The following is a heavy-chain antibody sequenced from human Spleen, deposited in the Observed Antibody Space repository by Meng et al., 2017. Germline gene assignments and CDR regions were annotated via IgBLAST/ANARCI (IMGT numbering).Heavy chain of an antibody. CDR2: IGHSGFT. D-gene: IGHD1/OR15-1a*01. Sequence: QPQLQESGPGLVKPSETLSLPCSVSGDSISSSDSYWGWIRQSPGKGLEWIGSIGHSGFTYYTPSLESRVTVSVDTPRSQFSLELTSVTAADTAVYYCVRSRAWVRTGFDPWGQGTLVTVSS. J-gene: IGHJ5*02. CDR1: GDSISSSDSY. CDR3: VRSRAWVRTGFDP. V-gene: IGHV4-39*01.